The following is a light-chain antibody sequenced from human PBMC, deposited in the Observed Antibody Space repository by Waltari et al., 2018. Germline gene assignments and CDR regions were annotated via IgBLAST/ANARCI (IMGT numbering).Light chain of an antibody. J-gene: IGKJ4*01. V-gene: IGKV1-9*01. Sequence: DIQLTQSPSLLSASVGDRVTITCRASQAINGYLAWYQVRPGRAPKLLIYDTSTLQSGVPSRFSGSESGTEFTLTISTLQPEDFATYYCQELNIFPLTFGGGTKVEIK. CDR1: QAINGY. CDR2: DTS. CDR3: QELNIFPLT.